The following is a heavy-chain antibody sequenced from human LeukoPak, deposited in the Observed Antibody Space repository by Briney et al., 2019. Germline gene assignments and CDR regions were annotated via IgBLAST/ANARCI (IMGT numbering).Heavy chain of an antibody. CDR2: LSGSGEST. CDR3: ASGMRVGPNI. D-gene: IGHD1-26*01. Sequence: PGGSLRLSCAASGYIFSNFAMTWVRRAPGKGLEWVLTLSGSGESTLSADSVKGRFTISRDNSRNTLYLQMNSLRAEDTAVYYCASGMRVGPNIWGQGTLVTVSS. V-gene: IGHV3-23*01. CDR1: GYIFSNFA. J-gene: IGHJ4*02.